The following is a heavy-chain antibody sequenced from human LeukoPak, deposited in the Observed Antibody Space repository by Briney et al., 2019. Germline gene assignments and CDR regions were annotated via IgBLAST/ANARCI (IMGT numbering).Heavy chain of an antibody. V-gene: IGHV4-59*01. CDR3: ANNYDFWSEVLY. CDR1: AGSISPDY. Sequence: SETLSLTCTVSAGSISPDYWSWIRQPPGKGLEWIGYVYYTGNTDYNPSLKSRVTISVDTSKKQFSLNLRSVSAADTAVYYCANNYDFWSEVLYWGQGTLVTVSS. J-gene: IGHJ4*02. D-gene: IGHD3-3*01. CDR2: VYYTGNT.